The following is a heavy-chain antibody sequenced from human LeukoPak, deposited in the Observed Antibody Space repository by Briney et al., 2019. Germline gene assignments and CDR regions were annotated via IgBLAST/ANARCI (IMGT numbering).Heavy chain of an antibody. J-gene: IGHJ4*02. CDR2: ISGSGGST. CDR1: GFTFSSYA. CDR3: AKDLNRFYDYGGNALDY. Sequence: GGSLRLSCAASGFTFSSYAMSWVRQAPGKGLEWVSAISGSGGSTYYADFVKGRFTISRDNSKNTLYLQMNSLRAEDTAVYYCAKDLNRFYDYGGNALDYWGQGTLVTVSS. V-gene: IGHV3-23*01. D-gene: IGHD4-23*01.